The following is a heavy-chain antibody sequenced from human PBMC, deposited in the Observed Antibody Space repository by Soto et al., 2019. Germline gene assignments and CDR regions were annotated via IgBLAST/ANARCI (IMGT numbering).Heavy chain of an antibody. CDR1: GFTFNTYA. J-gene: IGHJ4*02. Sequence: EVQLLESGGGLVQPGGSLRLSCAASGFTFNTYAMTWVRHAPGKGLVWVSTIGGSVGSIYYADSVKGRFTISRDNSKNTLSLQMNSLSPEDTAVDYCATEAYPGEVFFDYWGQGTMVTVSS. V-gene: IGHV3-23*01. CDR2: IGGSVGSI. CDR3: ATEAYPGEVFFDY.